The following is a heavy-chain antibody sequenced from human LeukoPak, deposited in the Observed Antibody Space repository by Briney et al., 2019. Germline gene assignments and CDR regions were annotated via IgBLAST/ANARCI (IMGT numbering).Heavy chain of an antibody. CDR3: AKGVSEYYYGSGSYRDNWFDP. CDR2: ISWNSGSI. V-gene: IGHV3-9*01. D-gene: IGHD3-10*01. CDR1: GFTFDDYA. J-gene: IGHJ5*02. Sequence: GGSLRLSCAASGFTFDDYAMHWVRQAPGKGLEWGSDISWNSGSIGYADSVKGRFTISRDNAKHSLYLQMNSLRAEDTALYYCAKGVSEYYYGSGSYRDNWFDPWGQGTLVTVSS.